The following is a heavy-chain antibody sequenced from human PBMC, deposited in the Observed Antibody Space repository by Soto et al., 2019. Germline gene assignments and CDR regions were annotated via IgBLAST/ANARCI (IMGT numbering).Heavy chain of an antibody. Sequence: SETKSVTWNVSGGSLAGYYWSRISKPQGKGLEWIGRIYATGSTDYNPSLKSRLTMSVDMSKKQFSLTLRSVTAADTAMYYCVRDGTKNLRDWFDPWGQGILVTVPQ. CDR1: GGSLAGYY. CDR2: IYATGST. D-gene: IGHD1-1*01. CDR3: VRDGTKNLRDWFDP. V-gene: IGHV4-4*07. J-gene: IGHJ5*02.